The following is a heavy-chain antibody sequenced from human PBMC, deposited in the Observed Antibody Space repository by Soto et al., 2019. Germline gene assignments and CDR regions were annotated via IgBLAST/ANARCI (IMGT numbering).Heavy chain of an antibody. CDR2: IKQDGSDK. CDR3: ARGGTPIAY. Sequence: GGSLRLSCAASGFTFSSYGMSWVRQAPGKGLEWVANIKQDGSDKYYVDSVKGRFTISRDNAKNSLYLQMNSLRAEDTAVYYCARGGTPIAYWGQGTLVTVSS. J-gene: IGHJ4*02. CDR1: GFTFSSYG. D-gene: IGHD3-16*01. V-gene: IGHV3-7*01.